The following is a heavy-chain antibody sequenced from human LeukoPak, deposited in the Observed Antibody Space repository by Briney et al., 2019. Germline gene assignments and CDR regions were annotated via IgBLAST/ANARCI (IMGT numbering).Heavy chain of an antibody. J-gene: IGHJ4*02. V-gene: IGHV3-23*01. CDR2: ISGSGGST. CDR1: GFTFSSYA. D-gene: IGHD2-2*02. CDR3: ANSDIVVVPAAIQD. Sequence: PGGSLRLSCAASGFTFSSYAMSWVRQAPGKGLEWVSAISGSGGSTYYADSVKGRFTISRDNSKNTLYLQMNSLRAEDTAVYYCANSDIVVVPAAIQDWGQGTLVTVSS.